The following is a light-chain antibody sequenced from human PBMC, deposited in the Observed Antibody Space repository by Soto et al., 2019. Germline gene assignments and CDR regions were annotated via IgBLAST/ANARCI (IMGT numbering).Light chain of an antibody. CDR1: QSISSW. Sequence: DIQMTQSPSTLSASVGDRVTITCRASQSISSWLAWYQQKPGKAPKLLIYKASSLESGVPSRCSGSGSGTEFTLTISSLQPDDFATYYCQQYYSYPTKFGQGTKVEIK. J-gene: IGKJ1*01. CDR2: KAS. CDR3: QQYYSYPTK. V-gene: IGKV1-5*03.